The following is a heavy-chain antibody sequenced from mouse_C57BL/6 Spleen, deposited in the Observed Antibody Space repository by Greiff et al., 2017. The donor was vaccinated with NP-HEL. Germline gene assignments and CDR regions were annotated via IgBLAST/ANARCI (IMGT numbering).Heavy chain of an antibody. CDR1: GYTFTSYW. J-gene: IGHJ3*01. CDR2: INPSSGYT. V-gene: IGHV1-7*01. Sequence: VQLQQSGAELAKPGASVKLSCKASGYTFTSYWMHWVKQRPGQGLEWIGYINPSSGYTKYNQKFKDKATLTADESSSTAYMQLSSLTYEDSAVYYCARGGSWFAYWGQGTLVTVSA. CDR3: ARGGSWFAY.